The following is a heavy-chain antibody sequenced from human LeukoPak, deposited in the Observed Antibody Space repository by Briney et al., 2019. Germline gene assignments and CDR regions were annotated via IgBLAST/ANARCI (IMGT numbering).Heavy chain of an antibody. V-gene: IGHV3-30-3*01. CDR3: ARGPRDIVVVDAHYFDY. CDR2: ISYDGSNK. D-gene: IGHD2-15*01. Sequence: GGSLRLSCAASGFTFSSYAMHWVRQAPGKGLEWVAIISYDGSNKYYADSVKGRFTISRDNSKNTLYLQMNSLRAGDTAVYYCARGPRDIVVVDAHYFDYWGQGTLDTVSS. CDR1: GFTFSSYA. J-gene: IGHJ4*02.